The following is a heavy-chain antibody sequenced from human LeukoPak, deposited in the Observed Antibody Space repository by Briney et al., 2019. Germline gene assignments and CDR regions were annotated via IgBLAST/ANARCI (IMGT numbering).Heavy chain of an antibody. J-gene: IGHJ5*02. V-gene: IGHV4-38-2*02. Sequence: SETLSLTCTVSGYSISSGYYWGRIRQPPGEGLEWIGSIYHIGSTYYNPPLKSRVNISVDTSKNQFSLKLSSVTAADTAVYYCARDLAYCGGDCYSWGQGTLVTVSS. CDR1: GYSISSGYY. CDR2: IYHIGST. CDR3: ARDLAYCGGDCYS. D-gene: IGHD2-21*01.